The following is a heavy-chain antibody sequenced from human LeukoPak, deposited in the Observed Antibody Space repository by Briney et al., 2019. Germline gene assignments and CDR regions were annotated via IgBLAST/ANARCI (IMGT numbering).Heavy chain of an antibody. CDR1: GGSINNYF. CDR3: ARQMGTSRFDF. Sequence: KTSETLSLTCTVSGGSINNYFWSWIRQSPGKGLEWIGYIFFGGRTNYNPSLKSRVTISVDTSKNQFSLRLSSVTAADTAVYYCARQMGTSRFDFWGQGTLVTVSS. D-gene: IGHD1-14*01. V-gene: IGHV4-59*08. J-gene: IGHJ4*02. CDR2: IFFGGRT.